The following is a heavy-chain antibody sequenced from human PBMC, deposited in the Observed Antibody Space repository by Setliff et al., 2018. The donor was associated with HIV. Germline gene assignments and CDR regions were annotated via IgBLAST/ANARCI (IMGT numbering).Heavy chain of an antibody. Sequence: SVKVSCKASGGTFSSYAISWVRQAPGGLEWMGGIIPIFGTANYAQRFQGRVTITADESASTAYMELNSLRAEDTAVYYCARQGLTMNRGVPAPILYYFDYWGPGILVTVSS. CDR1: GGTFSSYA. CDR3: ARQGLTMNRGVPAPILYYFDY. J-gene: IGHJ4*02. CDR2: IIPIFGTA. V-gene: IGHV1-69*13. D-gene: IGHD3-10*01.